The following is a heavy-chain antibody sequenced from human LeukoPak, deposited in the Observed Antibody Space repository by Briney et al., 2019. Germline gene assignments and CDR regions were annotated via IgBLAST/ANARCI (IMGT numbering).Heavy chain of an antibody. Sequence: PSETLSLTCTVSGGSISSSSYYWGWIRQPPGKGLEWIGSIYYSGSTYYNPSLKSRVTISVDTSKNQFSLLLNSVTPEDTAVYYCARGSSGTIVFLFQHWGQGTLVTVSS. J-gene: IGHJ1*01. CDR2: IYYSGST. CDR3: ARGSSGTIVFLFQH. CDR1: GGSISSSSYY. D-gene: IGHD6-19*01. V-gene: IGHV4-39*07.